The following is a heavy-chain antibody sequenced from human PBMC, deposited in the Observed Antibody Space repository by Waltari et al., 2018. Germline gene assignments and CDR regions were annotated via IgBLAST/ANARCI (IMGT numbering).Heavy chain of an antibody. J-gene: IGHJ4*02. V-gene: IGHV1-8*01. CDR1: GYIFTDYD. D-gene: IGHD3-3*01. CDR3: TRRREFFGPDY. Sequence: QVQLVQSGPEVKQPGASVKVSCEASGYIFTDYDRNWVRQDPGQGFGWMGGMNPNSGNTGYAQKFQGRVTMTMNTPTSRAYIELRDLRSDDTAVYYCTRRREFFGPDYWGQGSLVTVSA. CDR2: MNPNSGNT.